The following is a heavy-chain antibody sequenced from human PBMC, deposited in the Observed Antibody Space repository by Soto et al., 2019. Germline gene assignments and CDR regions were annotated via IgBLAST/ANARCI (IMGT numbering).Heavy chain of an antibody. CDR2: IYYSGST. CDR3: ARDPARTHRPYFQH. J-gene: IGHJ1*01. Sequence: PSETLSLTCTVSGGSISSGGYYWSWIRQYPGKGLEWIGYIYYSGSTYYNPSLKSRVTISVDTSKNQFSLKLSSVTAADTAVYYCARDPARTHRPYFQHWGQGTLVTVSS. CDR1: GGSISSGGYY. V-gene: IGHV4-31*03. D-gene: IGHD6-6*01.